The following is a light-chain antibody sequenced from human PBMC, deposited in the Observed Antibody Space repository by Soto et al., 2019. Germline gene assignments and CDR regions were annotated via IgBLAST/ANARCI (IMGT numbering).Light chain of an antibody. CDR1: SGSVSTSYY. V-gene: IGLV8-61*01. CDR2: STN. CDR3: LLYMGRGIYV. Sequence: QAVVTQEPSFSVSPGGTVTLTCGLTSGSVSTSYYPGWYQQTPGQAPRQLIYSTNTRSSGVPDRFSGSILGNKAALTITCVHVDDASDYYCLLYMGRGIYVFGTGTKLTVL. J-gene: IGLJ1*01.